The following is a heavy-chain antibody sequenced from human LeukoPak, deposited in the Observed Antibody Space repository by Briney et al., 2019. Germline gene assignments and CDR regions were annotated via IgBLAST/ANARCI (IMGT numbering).Heavy chain of an antibody. V-gene: IGHV1-2*02. CDR3: ARVSSSWYLKDAFDI. CDR2: VNPNSGGT. J-gene: IGHJ3*02. Sequence: ASAKVSCKASGYTFTGYYMHWVRPAPRQGLEWMGWVNPNSGGTQYAQKFQGRVTMTRDTSISTVYMEQSRLRSDQTTVYYCARVSSSWYLKDAFDIWGQGTMVTVSS. CDR1: GYTFTGYY. D-gene: IGHD6-13*01.